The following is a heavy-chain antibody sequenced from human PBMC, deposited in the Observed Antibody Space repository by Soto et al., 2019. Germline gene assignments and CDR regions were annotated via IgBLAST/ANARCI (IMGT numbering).Heavy chain of an antibody. D-gene: IGHD6-13*01. CDR1: GYTFTSYA. CDR2: INAGNGNT. V-gene: IGHV1-3*01. CDR3: ARGPKIAADYYYYYGMDV. Sequence: ASVKVSCKASGYTFTSYAMHWVRQAPGQRLEWMGWINAGNGNTKYSQKFQGRVTITRDTSASTASMELSSLRSEDTAVYYCARGPKIAADYYYYYGMDVWGQGTTVTVSS. J-gene: IGHJ6*02.